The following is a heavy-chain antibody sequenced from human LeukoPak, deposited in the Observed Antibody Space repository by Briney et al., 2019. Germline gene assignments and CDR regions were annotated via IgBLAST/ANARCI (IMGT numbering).Heavy chain of an antibody. CDR3: AKDLVSSGSPETFDI. CDR2: ISSSSSYI. CDR1: GFTFSSYS. J-gene: IGHJ3*02. V-gene: IGHV3-21*04. Sequence: PGGSLRLSCAASGFTFSSYSMNWARQAPGKGLEWVSSISSSSSYIYYADSVKGRFTISRDNSKNTLYLQMNSLRAEDTAVYYCAKDLVSSGSPETFDIWGQGTMVTVSS. D-gene: IGHD6-19*01.